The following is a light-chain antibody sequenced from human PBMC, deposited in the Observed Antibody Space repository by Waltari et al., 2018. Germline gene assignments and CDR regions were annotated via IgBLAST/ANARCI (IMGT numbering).Light chain of an antibody. V-gene: IGKV2D-29*01. Sequence: DTVITQSTLSLSVPPGQPPSISCKSSQSHLHSDGKPYLYWYLQKPGQPPQLLIYEVSNRVSGVPDRFSGSGSGKDFTLKISLVEAEDVGVYYCMQSIQLPYTFGQGTKREI. CDR3: MQSIQLPYT. CDR2: EVS. J-gene: IGKJ2*01. CDR1: QSHLHSDGKPY.